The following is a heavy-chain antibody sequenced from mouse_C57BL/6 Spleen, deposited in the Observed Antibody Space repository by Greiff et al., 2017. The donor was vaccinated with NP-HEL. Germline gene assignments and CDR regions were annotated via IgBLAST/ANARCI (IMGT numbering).Heavy chain of an antibody. CDR1: GYTFTSYG. D-gene: IGHD1-1*01. J-gene: IGHJ3*01. Sequence: VQLVESGAELARPGASVKLSCKASGYTFTSYGISWVKQRTGQGLEWIGEIYPRSGNTYYNEKFKGKATLTADKSSSTAYMELRSLTSEDSAVYFCAHYYGSSRFAYWGQGTLVTVSA. CDR3: AHYYGSSRFAY. V-gene: IGHV1-81*01. CDR2: IYPRSGNT.